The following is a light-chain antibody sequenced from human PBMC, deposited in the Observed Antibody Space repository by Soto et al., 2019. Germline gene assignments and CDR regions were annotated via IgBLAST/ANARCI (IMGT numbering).Light chain of an antibody. V-gene: IGLV2-14*01. CDR2: DVS. J-gene: IGLJ1*01. CDR3: SSYTTSSIYV. Sequence: QSALTQPASVSGSPGQSITISCTGTSSDVGGYNYVSWYQQHPGKAPKLMIYDVSNRPSGVSNRFSGSKSGNTASPTISGLQAEDEADYYCSSYTTSSIYVFGTGTKVTV. CDR1: SSDVGGYNY.